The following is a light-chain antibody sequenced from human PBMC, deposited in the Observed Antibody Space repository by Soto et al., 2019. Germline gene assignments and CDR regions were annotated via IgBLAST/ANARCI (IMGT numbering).Light chain of an antibody. Sequence: QSALTQPASVSGSPGQSITISCTGTSSDVGGYNYVSWYQQHPGKAPKLMIYDVSNRPSGASNRFSGSKSGNTASLTISWLEAEDVADYYCSSYTSRSTLVVFGGGTKVTLL. CDR1: SSDVGGYNY. J-gene: IGLJ2*01. CDR3: SSYTSRSTLVV. V-gene: IGLV2-14*01. CDR2: DVS.